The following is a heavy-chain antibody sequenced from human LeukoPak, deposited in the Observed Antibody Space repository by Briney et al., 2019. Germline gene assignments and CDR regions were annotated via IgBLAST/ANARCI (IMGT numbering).Heavy chain of an antibody. CDR2: IYSGGNT. D-gene: IGHD3-10*01. J-gene: IGHJ4*02. Sequence: GGSLRLSCTVSGFTVSSNSWSWVRQAPGKGLEWVSFIYSGGNTHYSDSVRGRFTISRDNSKNTLYLQMNSLRAEDTAVYYCARGMTDYYYGSGNEVDYWGQGTLVTVSS. CDR3: ARGMTDYYYGSGNEVDY. CDR1: GFTVSSNS. V-gene: IGHV3-53*01.